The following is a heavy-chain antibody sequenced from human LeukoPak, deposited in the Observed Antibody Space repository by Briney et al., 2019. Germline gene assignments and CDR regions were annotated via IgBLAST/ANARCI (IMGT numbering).Heavy chain of an antibody. CDR1: GFTFSDYY. CDR2: ISSSGSTI. V-gene: IGHV3-11*01. CDR3: AKRQGAMASLHHQSYDY. J-gene: IGHJ4*02. Sequence: GGSLRLSCAASGFTFSDYYMSWIRQAPGKGLEWVSYISSSGSTIYYADSVKGRFTISRDNAKNSLYLQMNSLRAEDTAVYYCAKRQGAMASLHHQSYDYWGQGTLVTVSS. D-gene: IGHD1-26*01.